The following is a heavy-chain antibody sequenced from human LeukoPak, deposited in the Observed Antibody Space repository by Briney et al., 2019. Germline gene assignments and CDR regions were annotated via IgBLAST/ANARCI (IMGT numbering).Heavy chain of an antibody. CDR3: ARGLRRQQLDHRTTHYFDY. D-gene: IGHD6-13*01. CDR2: MNPNSGNT. V-gene: IGHV1-8*01. J-gene: IGHJ4*02. Sequence: ASVKVSCKASGYTFTSYDINWVRQATGQGLEWMGWMNPNSGNTGYAQKFQGRVTMTRNTSISTAYMELSSLRSEDTAVYYCARGLRRQQLDHRTTHYFDYWGQGTLVTVSS. CDR1: GYTFTSYD.